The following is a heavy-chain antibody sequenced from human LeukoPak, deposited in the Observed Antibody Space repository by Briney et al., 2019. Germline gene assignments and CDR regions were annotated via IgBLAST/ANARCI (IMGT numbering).Heavy chain of an antibody. Sequence: GESLKISCKGSGYSFTSYWIGWVRQMPGEGLEWMGIIYPGDSDTRYSPSFQGQVTISADKSISTAYLQWSSLKASDTAMYYCARSMLYCSGGSCYFDYWGQGTLVTVSS. D-gene: IGHD2-15*01. CDR3: ARSMLYCSGGSCYFDY. CDR1: GYSFTSYW. CDR2: IYPGDSDT. J-gene: IGHJ4*02. V-gene: IGHV5-51*01.